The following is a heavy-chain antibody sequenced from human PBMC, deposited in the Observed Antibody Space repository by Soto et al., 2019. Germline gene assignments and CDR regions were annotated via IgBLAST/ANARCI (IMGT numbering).Heavy chain of an antibody. J-gene: IGHJ4*02. CDR2: IWYDGSNK. V-gene: IGHV3-33*01. D-gene: IGHD3-10*01. CDR1: GFTFSSYG. Sequence: GGSLRLSCAASGFTFSSYGMHWGRQPPGKGLEWVAVIWYDGSNKYYADSVKGRFTISRDNSKNTLYLQMNSLRAEDTAVYYCARDGYYYGSGSYPYYFDYWGQGTLVTVSS. CDR3: ARDGYYYGSGSYPYYFDY.